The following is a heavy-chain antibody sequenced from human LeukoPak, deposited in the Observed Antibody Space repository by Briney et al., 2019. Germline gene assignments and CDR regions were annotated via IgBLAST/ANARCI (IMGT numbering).Heavy chain of an antibody. CDR1: GYSFTSYY. Sequence: VASVKVSCKASGYSFTSYYLHWVRQAPGQGLEWMGIINPSIGSTNYAQKSQGRVTMTWDTSTSTVYMELSSLRSEDTAVYYCARDTALDYWGQGTLVTVSS. CDR3: ARDTALDY. V-gene: IGHV1-46*01. J-gene: IGHJ4*02. CDR2: INPSIGST. D-gene: IGHD5-18*01.